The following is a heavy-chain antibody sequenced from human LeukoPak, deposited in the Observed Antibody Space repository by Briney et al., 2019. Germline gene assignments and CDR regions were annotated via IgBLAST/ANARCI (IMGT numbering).Heavy chain of an antibody. Sequence: PSETLSLTCAVSGYSISSGYYWGWIRQPPGKGLEWIGSIYHSGSTYYNPSLKSRVTISADTSKNQFSLKLSSVTAADTAVYYCARGVGYYDSSGQGYYFDYWGQGTLVTVSS. CDR2: IYHSGST. CDR3: ARGVGYYDSSGQGYYFDY. V-gene: IGHV4-38-2*01. CDR1: GYSISSGYY. D-gene: IGHD3-22*01. J-gene: IGHJ4*02.